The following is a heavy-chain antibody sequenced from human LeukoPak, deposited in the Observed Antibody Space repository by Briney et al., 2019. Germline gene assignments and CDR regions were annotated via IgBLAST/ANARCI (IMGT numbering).Heavy chain of an antibody. Sequence: SETLSLTCTVSGGSISSGSYYWSWIRQPAGKGLEWIGRIYTSGSTNYNPSLKSRVTLSVDTSKNQFSLKLSSVTAADTAVYYCARANYYGSGSYLYYYYYMDVWGKGTTVTVSS. J-gene: IGHJ6*03. CDR1: GGSISSGSYY. D-gene: IGHD3-10*01. V-gene: IGHV4-61*02. CDR3: ARANYYGSGSYLYYYYYMDV. CDR2: IYTSGST.